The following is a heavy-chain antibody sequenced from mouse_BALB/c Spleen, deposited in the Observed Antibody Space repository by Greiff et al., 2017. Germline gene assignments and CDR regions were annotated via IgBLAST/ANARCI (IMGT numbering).Heavy chain of an antibody. CDR1: GYTFTNYW. D-gene: IGHD1-1*01. Sequence: QVQLQQSGAELVRPGTSVKISCKASGYTFTNYWLGWVKQRPGHGLEWIGDIYPGGGYTNYNEKFKGKATLTADTSSSTAYMQLSSLISEDSAVHFCAREGVFITTVVGGAMDYWGQGTSVTVSS. CDR3: AREGVFITTVVGGAMDY. CDR2: IYPGGGYT. V-gene: IGHV1-63*02. J-gene: IGHJ4*01.